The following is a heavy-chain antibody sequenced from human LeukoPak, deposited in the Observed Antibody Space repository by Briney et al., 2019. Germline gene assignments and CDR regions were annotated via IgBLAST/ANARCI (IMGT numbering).Heavy chain of an antibody. CDR2: IYPGDSDT. Sequence: PGESLKISCKGSGYSFTSNWIGWVRQMPGKGLEWMGIIYPGDSDTRYNPSFQGQVTISADKSINTAYLHWRSLKASDTAMYYCARLSMIDTFDIWGLGTVVTVSS. V-gene: IGHV5-51*01. J-gene: IGHJ3*02. CDR1: GYSFTSNW. CDR3: ARLSMIDTFDI. D-gene: IGHD3-22*01.